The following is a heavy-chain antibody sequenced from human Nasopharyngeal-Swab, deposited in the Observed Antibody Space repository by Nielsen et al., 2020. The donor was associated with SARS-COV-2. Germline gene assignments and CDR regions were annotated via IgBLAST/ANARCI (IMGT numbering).Heavy chain of an antibody. J-gene: IGHJ4*02. CDR1: GYTFTSYD. CDR3: AREIGEDEDLDY. V-gene: IGHV1-8*01. CDR2: MNPNSGNT. Sequence: ASVKVSCKASGYTFTSYDINWVRQATGQGLEWMGWMNPNSGNTGYAQKFQGRVTMTRNTSISTAYMELSRLRSDDTAVYYCAREIGEDEDLDYWGQGTLVTVSS. D-gene: IGHD3-3*01.